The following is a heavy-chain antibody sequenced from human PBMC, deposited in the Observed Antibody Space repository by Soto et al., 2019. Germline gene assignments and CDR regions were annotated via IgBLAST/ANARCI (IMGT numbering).Heavy chain of an antibody. J-gene: IGHJ4*02. V-gene: IGHV3-21*01. D-gene: IGHD2-21*02. CDR3: ARRSVYGGNSFDH. CDR1: GFTFNFYT. CDR2: ITSTSNHI. Sequence: GGSLRLSXATSGFTFNFYTLNWVRQAPGKGLQWVASITSTSNHIYYAGSVRGRFTISRDNAKDTLYLHLSSLRTDDTAVYYCARRSVYGGNSFDHWGQGTLVTVSS.